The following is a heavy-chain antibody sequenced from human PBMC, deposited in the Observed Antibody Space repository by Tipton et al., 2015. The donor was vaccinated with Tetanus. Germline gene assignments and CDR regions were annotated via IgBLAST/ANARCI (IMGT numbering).Heavy chain of an antibody. CDR1: GFTFTSNA. Sequence: SLRLSCSASGFTFTSNAISWVRQAPGRGLEWASTISGSGATTYYADSVKGRFTISRDNSKNSVYLQMNSLRAEDTATYYCAKVPLYSSAWYEDYWGQGTLVTVSS. CDR2: ISGSGATT. J-gene: IGHJ4*02. V-gene: IGHV3-23*01. D-gene: IGHD6-19*01. CDR3: AKVPLYSSAWYEDY.